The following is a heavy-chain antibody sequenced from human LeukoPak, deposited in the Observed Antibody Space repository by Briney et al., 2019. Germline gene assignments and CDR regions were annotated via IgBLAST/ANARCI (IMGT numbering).Heavy chain of an antibody. CDR3: ARAPYDILTRLGAFDI. D-gene: IGHD3-9*01. J-gene: IGHJ3*02. CDR2: IYYSGST. Sequence: SETLSLTCTVSGGSISSYYWSWIRQPPGKGLEWIGYIYYSGSTNYNPSLKSRVTISVDTSKNQFSLKLSYVTAADTAVYYCARAPYDILTRLGAFDIWGQGTMVTVSS. V-gene: IGHV4-59*01. CDR1: GGSISSYY.